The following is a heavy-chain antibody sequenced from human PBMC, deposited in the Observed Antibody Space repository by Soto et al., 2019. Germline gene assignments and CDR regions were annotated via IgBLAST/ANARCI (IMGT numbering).Heavy chain of an antibody. D-gene: IGHD2-21*02. Sequence: QVQLVQSGAGVKKPGSSVKVSCKASGGTFSSYAISWVRQAPGQGLEWVGGIIPILGTANYAQKFQGGVTITADESKSTAYMELSSLRSEATAVYYCARVGGLAYCGGDCYSGTGGYFDLWGRGTLVAVSS. CDR2: IIPILGTA. CDR3: ARVGGLAYCGGDCYSGTGGYFDL. CDR1: GGTFSSYA. V-gene: IGHV1-69*12. J-gene: IGHJ2*01.